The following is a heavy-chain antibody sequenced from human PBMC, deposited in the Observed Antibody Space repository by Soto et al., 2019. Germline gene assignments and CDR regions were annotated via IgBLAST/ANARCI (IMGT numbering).Heavy chain of an antibody. V-gene: IGHV3-33*01. Sequence: QVQLVESGGGVVQPGRSLRLSCASSGFTFSNYGMHWVRQAPGKGPEWVAVIWYDGSNKYYADSVKGRFTISRDNSKNTLYLQMNSLRDEDTAVYYCASALETGDYWGQGTLVTVSS. CDR2: IWYDGSNK. CDR3: ASALETGDY. CDR1: GFTFSNYG. J-gene: IGHJ4*02. D-gene: IGHD3-10*01.